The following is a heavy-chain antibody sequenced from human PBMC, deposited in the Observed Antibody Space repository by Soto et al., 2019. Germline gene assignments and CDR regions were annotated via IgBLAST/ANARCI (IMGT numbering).Heavy chain of an antibody. CDR2: INHDGSKT. Sequence: GGSLRLSCAASKFSFNNYWMHWVRQVPGKGPAWVSRINHDGSKTEYADSVKGRFTISRDNTNNTLYLQMDSLRVEDTAMYYCVREPWGFSGTRYDYWGQGTLVTVSS. CDR3: VREPWGFSGTRYDY. D-gene: IGHD6-19*01. J-gene: IGHJ4*02. CDR1: KFSFNNYW. V-gene: IGHV3-74*01.